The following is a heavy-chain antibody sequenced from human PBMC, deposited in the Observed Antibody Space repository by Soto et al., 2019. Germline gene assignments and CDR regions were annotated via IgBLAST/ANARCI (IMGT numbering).Heavy chain of an antibody. Sequence: LSLTCTVSGGSISSDDYYWTWIRQPPGKGLEWIGYIYYSGKTNYNPSLESRLTISIDRSKNQFSLTLSSVSAADTALYYCARDRSNSPDYFDYWGQGTLVTVSS. J-gene: IGHJ4*02. CDR1: GGSISSDDYY. CDR3: ARDRSNSPDYFDY. CDR2: IYYSGKT. D-gene: IGHD6-6*01. V-gene: IGHV4-30-4*01.